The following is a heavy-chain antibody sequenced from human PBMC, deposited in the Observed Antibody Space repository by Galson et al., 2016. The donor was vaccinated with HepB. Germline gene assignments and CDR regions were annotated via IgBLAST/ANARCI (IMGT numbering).Heavy chain of an antibody. CDR1: GFSFSTYW. CDR2: INNDGSSP. D-gene: IGHD2-21*02. CDR3: ARGDGFSFPDYYAMDV. V-gene: IGHV3-74*01. Sequence: SLRLSCAASGFSFSTYWIHWVRQAPGKGPVWVSRINNDGSSPSYADSVKGRFTTSRDNAKNTLYLQMNSLRAEDTAVYYCARGDGFSFPDYYAMDVWGQGTAVTVSS. J-gene: IGHJ6*02.